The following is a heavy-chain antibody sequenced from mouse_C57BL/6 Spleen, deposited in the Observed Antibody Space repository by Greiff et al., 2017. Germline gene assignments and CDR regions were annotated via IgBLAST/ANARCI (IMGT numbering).Heavy chain of an antibody. J-gene: IGHJ3*01. CDR2: IHPNSGST. CDR3: AGDYDYGGFAY. CDR1: GYTFTSYW. V-gene: IGHV1-64*01. Sequence: QVQLQQPGAELVKPGASVKLSCKASGYTFTSYWMHWVKQRPGQGLEWIGMIHPNSGSTNYNEKFKSKATLTVDKSSSTAYMQLSSLTSEDSAVYYGAGDYDYGGFAYWGQGTLVTVSA. D-gene: IGHD2-4*01.